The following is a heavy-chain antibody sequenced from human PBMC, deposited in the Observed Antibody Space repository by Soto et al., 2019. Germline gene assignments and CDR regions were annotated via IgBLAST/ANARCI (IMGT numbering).Heavy chain of an antibody. D-gene: IGHD1-26*01. V-gene: IGHV1-2*02. CDR2: INPNSGGT. J-gene: IGHJ5*02. CDR3: ARGGGYSGSYYLSWFDP. CDR1: GYTFTGYY. Sequence: ASVKVSCKASGYTFTGYYMHWVRQAPGQGLEWMGWINPNSGGTNYAQKFQGRVTMTRDTSISTAYMELSRLRSDDTAVYYCARGGGYSGSYYLSWFDPWGQGTLVTVSS.